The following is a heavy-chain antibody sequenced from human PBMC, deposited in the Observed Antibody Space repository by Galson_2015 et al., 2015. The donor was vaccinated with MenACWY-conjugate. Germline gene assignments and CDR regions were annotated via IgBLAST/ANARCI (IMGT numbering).Heavy chain of an antibody. CDR1: GASISRDY. Sequence: LSLTCTVSGASISRDYWSWIRQPPGKGLEWIGYMYYSGNTYYNPSLKSRVTISVDTSKNQLSLKLSSVTAADTAVYYCARRVYDSSGYPYFDYWGQGALVTVSS. CDR2: MYYSGNT. J-gene: IGHJ4*02. V-gene: IGHV4-59*08. CDR3: ARRVYDSSGYPYFDY. D-gene: IGHD3-22*01.